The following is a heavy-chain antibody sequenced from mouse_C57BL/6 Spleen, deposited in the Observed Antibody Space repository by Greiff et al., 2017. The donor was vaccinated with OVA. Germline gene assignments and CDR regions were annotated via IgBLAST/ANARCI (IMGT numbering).Heavy chain of an antibody. V-gene: IGHV1-80*01. J-gene: IGHJ4*01. CDR1: GYAFSSYW. CDR3: ARGGDYDDFFYAMDY. D-gene: IGHD2-4*01. Sequence: QVQLKQSGAELVKPGASVKISCKASGYAFSSYWMNWVKQRPGKGLEWIGQIYPGDGDTNYNGKFKGKATLTADKSSSTAYMQLSSLTSEDSAVYFCARGGDYDDFFYAMDYWGQGTSVTVSS. CDR2: IYPGDGDT.